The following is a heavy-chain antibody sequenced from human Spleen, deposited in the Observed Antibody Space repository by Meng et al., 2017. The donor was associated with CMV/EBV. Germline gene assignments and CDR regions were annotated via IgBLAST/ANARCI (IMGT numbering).Heavy chain of an antibody. Sequence: ASVKVSCKASGYTFTSYDINWVRQATGQGLEWMGWMNPNSGNTGYAQKFQGRVTMTRNTSISTAYMELSSMISEDTAVYYFARGKGSGTYRLFDFWGQGTLVTVSS. V-gene: IGHV1-8*01. CDR3: ARGKGSGTYRLFDF. D-gene: IGHD3-10*01. J-gene: IGHJ4*02. CDR1: GYTFTSYD. CDR2: MNPNSGNT.